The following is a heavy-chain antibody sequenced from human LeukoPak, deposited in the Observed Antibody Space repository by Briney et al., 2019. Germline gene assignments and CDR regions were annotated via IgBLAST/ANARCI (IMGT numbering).Heavy chain of an antibody. V-gene: IGHV4-59*08. D-gene: IGHD5-18*01. CDR1: GGSISPYY. Sequence: SETLSLTCTVSGGSISPYYWSWIRQPPGKGLEWIGCMYYSGSTNYNPSLKTRLTISVDTSKNQISLKLSSVTAADTAVYYCARQGYNYGTGRYNWFDPWGQGILVTVSS. CDR3: ARQGYNYGTGRYNWFDP. CDR2: MYYSGST. J-gene: IGHJ5*02.